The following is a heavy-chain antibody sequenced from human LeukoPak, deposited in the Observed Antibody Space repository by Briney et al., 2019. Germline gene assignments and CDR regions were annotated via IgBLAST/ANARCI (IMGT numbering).Heavy chain of an antibody. J-gene: IGHJ3*02. D-gene: IGHD3-3*01. V-gene: IGHV4-39*01. Sequence: PSETLSLTCTVSGGSISSSSYYWGWIRQPPGKGLEWIGSIYYSGSTYYNPSLKSRVTISVDTSKNQFSLKLSSVTAADTAVYYCARRYYDFWSGYRGAFDIWGQGTMVTVSS. CDR2: IYYSGST. CDR1: GGSISSSSYY. CDR3: ARRYYDFWSGYRGAFDI.